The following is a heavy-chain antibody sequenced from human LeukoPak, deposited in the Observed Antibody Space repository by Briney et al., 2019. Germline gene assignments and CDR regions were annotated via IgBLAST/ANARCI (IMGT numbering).Heavy chain of an antibody. V-gene: IGHV1-18*01. CDR1: GYTFKSNG. D-gene: IGHD3-3*01. CDR2: ISVQNGNT. J-gene: IGHJ4*02. CDR3: ARDTGDFWSGYFDY. Sequence: ASVTVSCKPSGYTFKSNGISWVRQAPGQGLKWMGWISVQNGNTFYQHTFQGRVTMNTDTSTSTAYMELRSLPSDAPAVYSCARDTGDFWSGYFDYWGQGSLVTVSS.